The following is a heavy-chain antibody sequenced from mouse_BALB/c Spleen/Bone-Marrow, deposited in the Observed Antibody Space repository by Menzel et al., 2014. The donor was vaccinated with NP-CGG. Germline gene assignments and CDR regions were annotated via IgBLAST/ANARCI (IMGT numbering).Heavy chain of an antibody. Sequence: LVESRAELMKPGASVKISCKATGYTFSSYWLVWVNQRPGHGLEWMGEILPGSGSTNYNEKFKGKTAFTTDTSSNTSYMQISSLASEDAAVYYCGRSSGAWDYWGQGTTLAVSS. D-gene: IGHD1-3*01. CDR2: ILPGSGST. V-gene: IGHV1-9*01. CDR3: GRSSGAWDY. J-gene: IGHJ2*01. CDR1: GYTFSSYW.